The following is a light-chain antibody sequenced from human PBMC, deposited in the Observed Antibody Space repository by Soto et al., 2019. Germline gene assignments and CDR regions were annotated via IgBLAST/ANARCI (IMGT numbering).Light chain of an antibody. V-gene: IGLV1-51*01. CDR2: DNN. Sequence: QSVLTQPPSVSAAPGQKVTISCSGSSSNIGKKYVSWYQQLPGTAPKLLIYDNNKRPSGIPDRFSGSKSGTSATLGITGLQTGDEADYYCGTWDNSLSAGVFGGGTKLTVL. CDR3: GTWDNSLSAGV. CDR1: SSNIGKKY. J-gene: IGLJ3*02.